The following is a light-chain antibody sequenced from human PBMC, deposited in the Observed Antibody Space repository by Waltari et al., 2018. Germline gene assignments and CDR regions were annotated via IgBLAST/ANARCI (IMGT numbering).Light chain of an antibody. CDR1: SSNIGKNF. V-gene: IGLV1-51*01. Sequence: QSVLTQPPSVSAAPGQKVTISCSGSSSNIGKNFVSWYQQFPGTAPKLLIYDTNQRPSGIPDRFSGSKSGTSATLDITGLQTGDEADYYCGTWDSGLSVSVVFDGGTKLTVL. J-gene: IGLJ2*01. CDR3: GTWDSGLSVSVV. CDR2: DTN.